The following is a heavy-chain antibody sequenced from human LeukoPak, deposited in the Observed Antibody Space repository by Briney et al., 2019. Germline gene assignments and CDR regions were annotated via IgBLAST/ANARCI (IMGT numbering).Heavy chain of an antibody. V-gene: IGHV4-34*01. CDR1: GGSFSGYY. J-gene: IGHJ3*02. CDR3: ASTRVRAFDI. Sequence: SETLSLTCAVSGGSFSGYYWSWIRQPPGKGLEWIGEINHSGSTNYNPSLKSRVTISVDTSKNQFSLKLSSVTAADTAVYYCASTRVRAFDIWGQGTMVTVSS. CDR2: INHSGST.